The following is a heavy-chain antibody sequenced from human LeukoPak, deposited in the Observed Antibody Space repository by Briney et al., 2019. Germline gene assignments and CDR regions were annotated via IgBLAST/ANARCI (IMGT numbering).Heavy chain of an antibody. CDR3: AKGSSASRPYYFDY. CDR2: ITGSGGDT. D-gene: IGHD2-2*01. V-gene: IGHV3-23*01. CDR1: GFTFSNYA. J-gene: IGHJ4*02. Sequence: GGSLTLSCTASGFTFSNYAMSWVRQAPGKGLEWFSAITGSGGDTYYSDSVKGRFIISRDSSKNSLYLHTNSLRAEDTAVYHCAKGSSASRPYYFDYWGQGTLVTVSS.